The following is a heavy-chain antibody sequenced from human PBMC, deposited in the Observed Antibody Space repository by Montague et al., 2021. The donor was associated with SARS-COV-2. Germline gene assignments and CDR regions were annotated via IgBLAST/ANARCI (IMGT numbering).Heavy chain of an antibody. CDR2: IYWDEDE. CDR3: AHISKLARVRWFDP. D-gene: IGHD3-16*02. V-gene: IGHV2-5*02. J-gene: IGHJ5*02. CDR1: GFSLTSSGEG. Sequence: PALVKPTQTLTLTCTVSGFSLTSSGEGVGWIRQPPGKALEWLALIYWDEDERYSPSLKNRLVVTNDSAKNQVVLTVINMDPADTGTYYCAHISKLARVRWFDPWAREPLSPSLQ.